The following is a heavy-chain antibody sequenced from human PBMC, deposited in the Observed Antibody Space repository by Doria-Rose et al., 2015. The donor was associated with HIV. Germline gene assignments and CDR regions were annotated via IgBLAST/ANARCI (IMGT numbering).Heavy chain of an antibody. CDR2: ISYDGSSK. CDR3: ARDLTAPGYGEVNWFDP. D-gene: IGHD4-17*01. V-gene: IGHV3-33*05. Sequence: EWVAVISYDGSSKNYADSVKGRFTISRDNSKNSLYLQMNSLRAEDTAVYYCARDLTAPGYGEVNWFDPWGQGILVTVSS. J-gene: IGHJ5*02.